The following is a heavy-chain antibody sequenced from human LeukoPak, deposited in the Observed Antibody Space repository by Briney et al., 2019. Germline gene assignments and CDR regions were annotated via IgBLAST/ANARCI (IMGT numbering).Heavy chain of an antibody. CDR2: IYYSGST. V-gene: IGHV4-59*08. J-gene: IGHJ4*02. Sequence: SETLSLTCTVSGGPISSYYWSWIRQPPGKGLEWIGYIYYSGSTNYNPSLKSRVTISEDTSKNQFSLKLSSVTAADTAVYYCASSTMVRGVPDYWGQGTLVTVSS. D-gene: IGHD3-10*01. CDR1: GGPISSYY. CDR3: ASSTMVRGVPDY.